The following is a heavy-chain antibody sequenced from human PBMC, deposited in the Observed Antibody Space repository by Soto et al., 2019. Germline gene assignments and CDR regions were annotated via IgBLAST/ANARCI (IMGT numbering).Heavy chain of an antibody. Sequence: EVQLVESGGGVVRPGGSLRLSCAASGFTFDDYGLSWVRQAPGKGLEWVSGINWNGGSTRYADSVKGRFTISRDNAKNSLYLQMNSLRAEDTALYYCASGIVGATTYRMDLWGQGTTVTVSS. V-gene: IGHV3-20*04. CDR3: ASGIVGATTYRMDL. CDR2: INWNGGST. CDR1: GFTFDDYG. D-gene: IGHD1-26*01. J-gene: IGHJ6*02.